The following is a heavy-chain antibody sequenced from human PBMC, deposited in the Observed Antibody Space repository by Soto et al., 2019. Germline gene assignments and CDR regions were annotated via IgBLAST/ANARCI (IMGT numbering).Heavy chain of an antibody. CDR2: TYYTGTT. V-gene: IGHV4-61*01. CDR3: VRGGGGGLFDP. D-gene: IGHD2-15*01. Sequence: SETLSLTCTVSGGSVSSSFFYWSWVRQPPGQRLEWIGYTYYTGTTNYNPSLASRVAMSVDTSKKQFTLNLRSLTAADTARYYCVRGGGGGLFDPWGQGTMVTVSS. J-gene: IGHJ5*02. CDR1: GGSVSSSFFY.